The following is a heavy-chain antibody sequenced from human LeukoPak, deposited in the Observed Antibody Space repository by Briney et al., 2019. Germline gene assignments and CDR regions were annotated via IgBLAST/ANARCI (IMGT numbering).Heavy chain of an antibody. D-gene: IGHD6-19*01. J-gene: IGHJ1*01. CDR3: ARLVTVAGTDIAEYFQH. CDR2: IYPDDSET. V-gene: IGHV5-51*01. Sequence: GESLKISCKGSGYSFTTYWIGWVRQMPGKGLEWMGIIYPDDSETRYSPSFQGQVTISADKSISTAYLQWSSLKASDTAMYYCARLVTVAGTDIAEYFQHWGQGTLVTVSS. CDR1: GYSFTTYW.